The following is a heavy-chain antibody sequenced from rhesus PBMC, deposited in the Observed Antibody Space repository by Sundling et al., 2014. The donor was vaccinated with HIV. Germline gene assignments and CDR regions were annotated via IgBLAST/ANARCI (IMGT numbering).Heavy chain of an antibody. Sequence: QVQLQESGPGLVKPSETLSLTCVVSGYSISSDYDWGWIRQPPGKGLEYIGDISDRGRTDYNPSLRSRVTISRDTSKNQVSLNLRSVTAGDTAVYYCARDRRDTYFDHWGQGVLVTVSS. V-gene: IGHV4-99*02. CDR1: GYSISSDYD. CDR3: ARDRRDTYFDH. J-gene: IGHJ4*01. CDR2: ISDRGRT. D-gene: IGHD3-40*01.